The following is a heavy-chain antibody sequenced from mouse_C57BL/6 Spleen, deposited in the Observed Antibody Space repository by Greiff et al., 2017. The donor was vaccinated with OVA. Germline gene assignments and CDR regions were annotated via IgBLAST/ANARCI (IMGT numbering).Heavy chain of an antibody. CDR1: GYTFTDYY. Sequence: LVESGAELVRPGASVKLSCKASGYTFTDYYINWVKQRPGQGLEWIARIYPGSGNTYYNEKFKGKATLTAEKSSSTAYMQLSSLTSEDSAVYFCARSYDGYPYYYAMDYWGQGTSVTVSS. D-gene: IGHD2-3*01. J-gene: IGHJ4*01. CDR3: ARSYDGYPYYYAMDY. CDR2: IYPGSGNT. V-gene: IGHV1-76*01.